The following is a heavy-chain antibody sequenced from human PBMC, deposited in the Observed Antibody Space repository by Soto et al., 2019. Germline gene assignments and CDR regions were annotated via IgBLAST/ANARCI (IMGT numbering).Heavy chain of an antibody. CDR1: GGTFSRYT. Sequence: QVQLVQSGAEVKKPGSSVKVSCKASGGTFSRYTITWVRQAPGQGLEWMGGITPMFGTPNYAQKFQGRVTITADESTSTAYMELSSLRSEDTAMYYCARDSYYYDSSGYYPGFDAFDIWGQGTMVTVSS. V-gene: IGHV1-69*01. CDR2: ITPMFGTP. D-gene: IGHD3-22*01. J-gene: IGHJ3*02. CDR3: ARDSYYYDSSGYYPGFDAFDI.